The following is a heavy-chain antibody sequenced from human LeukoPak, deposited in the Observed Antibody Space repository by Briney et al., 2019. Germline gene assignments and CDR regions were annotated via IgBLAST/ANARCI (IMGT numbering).Heavy chain of an antibody. CDR2: ISWNSGSI. V-gene: IGHV3-9*03. Sequence: PGGSLRLSCAASGFTFDDYAMHWVRQAPGKGLEWVSGISWNSGSIGYADPVKGRFTISRDNAKNSLYLQMNSLRAEDMALYYCAKGIVRYFDWHDAFDIWGQGTMVTVSS. D-gene: IGHD3-9*01. J-gene: IGHJ3*02. CDR1: GFTFDDYA. CDR3: AKGIVRYFDWHDAFDI.